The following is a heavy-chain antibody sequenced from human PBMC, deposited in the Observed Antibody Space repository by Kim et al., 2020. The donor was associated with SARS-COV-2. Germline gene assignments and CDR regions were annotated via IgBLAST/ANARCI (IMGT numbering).Heavy chain of an antibody. CDR1: GGSISSGGYY. J-gene: IGHJ4*02. D-gene: IGHD5-18*01. CDR2: IYYSGST. Sequence: SETLSLTCTVSGGSISSGGYYWSWIRQHPGKGLEWIGYIYYSGSTYYNPSLKSRVTISVDTSKNQFSLKLSSVTAADTAVYYCARGGYSYGYGGFDYWGQGTLVTVSS. V-gene: IGHV4-31*03. CDR3: ARGGYSYGYGGFDY.